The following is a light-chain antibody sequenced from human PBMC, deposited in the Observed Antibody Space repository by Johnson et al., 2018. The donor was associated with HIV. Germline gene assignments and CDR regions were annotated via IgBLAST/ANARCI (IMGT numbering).Light chain of an antibody. CDR2: DNN. Sequence: QSVLTQPPSVSAAPGQKVTISCSGSSSNIGNNYVSWYQQLPGTALKLLIYDNNKRPSGIPDRFSGSKSGTSATLGISGLQTGDEADYYCGTWDSSLGAQYVFGTGTKVTV. V-gene: IGLV1-51*01. CDR1: SSNIGNNY. J-gene: IGLJ1*01. CDR3: GTWDSSLGAQYV.